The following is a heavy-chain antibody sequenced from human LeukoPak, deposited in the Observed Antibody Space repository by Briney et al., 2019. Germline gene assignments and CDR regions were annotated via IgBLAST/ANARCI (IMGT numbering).Heavy chain of an antibody. J-gene: IGHJ4*02. Sequence: SETLSLTCIVSGGSISTYYWNWIRQSPGKGLEWIGYIYYSGRTNYNLSLKSRVTISIDTSKNQFSLKLSSVTAADTAVYYCARDISQTWEPGEAFDIWGQGTLVTVSS. CDR2: IYYSGRT. CDR1: GGSISTYY. CDR3: ARDISQTWEPGEAFDI. V-gene: IGHV4-59*01. D-gene: IGHD1-26*01.